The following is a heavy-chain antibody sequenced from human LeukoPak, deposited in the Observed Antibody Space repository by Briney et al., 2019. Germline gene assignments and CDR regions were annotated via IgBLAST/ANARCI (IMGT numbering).Heavy chain of an antibody. CDR2: ISHDGSER. D-gene: IGHD3-10*01. CDR1: GFTFSNSG. J-gene: IGHJ4*02. V-gene: IGHV3-30*18. CDR3: AKDRPLGGRIPYFDY. Sequence: GGSLRLSCVTSGFTFSNSGMHWVRQAPGTGLEWLAFISHDGSERYFADSVKGRFTISRDNSKNTLYLQMNSLRAEDTAVYYCAKDRPLGGRIPYFDYWGQGALVTVSS.